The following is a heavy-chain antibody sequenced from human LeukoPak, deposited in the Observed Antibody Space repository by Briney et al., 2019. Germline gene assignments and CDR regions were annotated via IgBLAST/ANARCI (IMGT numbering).Heavy chain of an antibody. Sequence: GGSLRLSCVASGFTFSTYTMNWVRQAPGKGLEWVSSIDSSSAYIYYADSVGGRLTISRDNAKNSLYLQMNGLRAEDTAIHYCARELVGALSSFDYWGQGTLVTVSS. J-gene: IGHJ4*02. V-gene: IGHV3-21*06. D-gene: IGHD1-26*01. CDR1: GFTFSTYT. CDR3: ARELVGALSSFDY. CDR2: IDSSSAYI.